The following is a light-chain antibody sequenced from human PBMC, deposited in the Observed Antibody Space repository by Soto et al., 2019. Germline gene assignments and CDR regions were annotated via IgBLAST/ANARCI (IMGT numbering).Light chain of an antibody. J-gene: IGKJ4*01. V-gene: IGKV3-20*01. CDR2: GAS. CDR3: QQYGGSLT. Sequence: EIVLTQSPGTLSLSPGERATLSCRASQSVSSSYLAWYQQKPGQAPRLLIYGASSRATGIPDRFSGSGSGTGFTLTISKLEPDDFAVYYCQQYGGSLTFGGGTKVEI. CDR1: QSVSSSY.